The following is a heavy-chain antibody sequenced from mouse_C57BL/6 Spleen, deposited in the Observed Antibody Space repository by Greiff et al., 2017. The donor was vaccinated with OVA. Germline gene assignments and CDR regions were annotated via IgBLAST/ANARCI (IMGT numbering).Heavy chain of an antibody. CDR3: ARDYYGSSYVWYFDV. CDR1: GYTFTSYW. Sequence: VQLQQPGTELVKPGASVNLSCKASGYTFTSYWMHWVKQRPGQGLEWIGNINPSNGGTNYNEKFKSKATLTVDKSSSTAYMQLSSLTSEDSAVYYCARDYYGSSYVWYFDVWGTGTTVTVSS. J-gene: IGHJ1*03. CDR2: INPSNGGT. V-gene: IGHV1-53*01. D-gene: IGHD1-1*01.